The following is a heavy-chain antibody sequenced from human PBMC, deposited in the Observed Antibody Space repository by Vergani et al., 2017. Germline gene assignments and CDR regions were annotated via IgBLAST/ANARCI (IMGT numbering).Heavy chain of an antibody. CDR3: ARMGGYDEGDAFRIGYFDS. D-gene: IGHD3-22*01. J-gene: IGHJ4*02. CDR2: SYSTGST. Sequence: QVQLQESGPGLVKPSQTLSLTCSVSGDSISSGVYYWNWIRQHPGKGLEWIGDSYSTGSTHHNPSLRRRINMSVDTSKNQFSLKLNSVTAADTAMYYCARMGGYDEGDAFRIGYFDSWGPGILVTVSS. CDR1: GDSISSGVYY. V-gene: IGHV4-31*03.